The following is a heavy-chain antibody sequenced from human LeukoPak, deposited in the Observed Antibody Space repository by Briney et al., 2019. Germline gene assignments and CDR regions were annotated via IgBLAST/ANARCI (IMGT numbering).Heavy chain of an antibody. D-gene: IGHD4-17*01. J-gene: IGHJ4*02. CDR2: ISSSGSTI. Sequence: GGSLRLSCAASGFTFSSYEMNRVRQAPGKGLEWVSYISSSGSTIYYADSVKGRFTISRDNAKNSLYLQMNSLRAEDTAVYYCARDRYGDYDNWGQGTLVTVSS. CDR1: GFTFSSYE. V-gene: IGHV3-48*03. CDR3: ARDRYGDYDN.